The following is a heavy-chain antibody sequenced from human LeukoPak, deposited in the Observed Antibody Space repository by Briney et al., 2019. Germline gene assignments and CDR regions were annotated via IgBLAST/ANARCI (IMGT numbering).Heavy chain of an antibody. D-gene: IGHD5-24*01. CDR1: GYSFTSYW. V-gene: IGHV5-51*01. J-gene: IGHJ4*02. CDR3: ARHGRDGYPTLDIDY. CDR2: IYPGDSDT. Sequence: GESLKISCKGSGYSFTSYWIGWVRQMPGRGLEWMGIIYPGDSDTRYSPSFQGQVTISADKSISTAYLQWSSLKASDTAMYYCARHGRDGYPTLDIDYWGQGTLVTVSS.